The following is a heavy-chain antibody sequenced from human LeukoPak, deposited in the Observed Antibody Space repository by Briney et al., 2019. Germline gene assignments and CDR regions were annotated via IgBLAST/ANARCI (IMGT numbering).Heavy chain of an antibody. J-gene: IGHJ5*02. V-gene: IGHV3-7*05. D-gene: IGHD1-26*01. CDR3: ARGWELDP. CDR1: GFTFTNYA. CDR2: IKQDGSEK. Sequence: PGESLRLSCAASGFTFTNYAMSWVRQAPGKGLEWVANIKQDGSEKYYVDSVKGRFTISRDNAKNSLYLQMNSLRVEDTAVYYCARGWELDPWGQGTLVTVSS.